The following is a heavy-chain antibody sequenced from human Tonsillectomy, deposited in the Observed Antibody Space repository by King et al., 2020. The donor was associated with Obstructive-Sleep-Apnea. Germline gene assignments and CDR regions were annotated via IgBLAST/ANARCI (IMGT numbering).Heavy chain of an antibody. CDR2: KKGKTDGGTA. CDR3: TTDRGIPSAPLFDS. CDR1: GFAFNNAW. V-gene: IGHV3-15*01. J-gene: IGHJ4*02. Sequence: VQLVESGGGLVKPGGSLRLSCATSGFAFNNAWVSWVRQAPGKGLEWGGHKKGKTDGGTAYYVALVKGRFTISSDDSKNTLYLQMNSLKTEDSAVYYCTTDRGIPSAPLFDSWGQGTLVTVSS.